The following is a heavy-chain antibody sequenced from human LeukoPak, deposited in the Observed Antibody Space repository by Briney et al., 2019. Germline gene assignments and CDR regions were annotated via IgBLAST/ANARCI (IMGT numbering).Heavy chain of an antibody. CDR1: GGSISSSSYY. D-gene: IGHD3-22*01. V-gene: IGHV4-39*07. Sequence: SETLSLTCTVSGGSISSSSYYWGWIRQPPGRGLEWIGSIYYSGSTDYNPSLKSRVTISVDTSKDQFSLELSSVTAADTAVYYCATGLYSSGYYGMDVWGQGTTVTVSS. CDR3: ATGLYSSGYYGMDV. J-gene: IGHJ6*02. CDR2: IYYSGST.